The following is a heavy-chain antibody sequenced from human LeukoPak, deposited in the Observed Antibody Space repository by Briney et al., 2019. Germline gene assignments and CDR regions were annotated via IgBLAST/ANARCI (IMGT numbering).Heavy chain of an antibody. CDR3: ARGQKDNWNTNFDY. Sequence: SQTLSLTCAVSGGSISSGGYSWSWIRQPPGKGLEWIGYIYYSGSTYYNPSLKSRVTISVDTSKNQFSLKLSSVTAADTAVYYCARGQKDNWNTNFDYWGQGTLVTVSS. CDR1: GGSISSGGYS. CDR2: IYYSGST. D-gene: IGHD1/OR15-1a*01. V-gene: IGHV4-30-4*07. J-gene: IGHJ4*02.